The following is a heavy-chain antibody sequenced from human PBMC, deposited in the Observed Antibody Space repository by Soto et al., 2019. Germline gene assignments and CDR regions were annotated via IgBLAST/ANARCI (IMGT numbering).Heavy chain of an antibody. V-gene: IGHV4-34*01. CDR2: INHRGST. CDR1: GGSFSGYY. Sequence: PSETLSLTCAVYGGSFSGYYWSCIRQSPGKGLEWIGEINHRGSTNYIPSLKSRVTISVDTSKNQFSLKLRSVTAADTAVYYCARGNVVVLSATRSRNRGFEAPGQGSPVTVSS. CDR3: ARGNVVVLSATRSRNRGFEA. D-gene: IGHD2-15*01. J-gene: IGHJ5*02.